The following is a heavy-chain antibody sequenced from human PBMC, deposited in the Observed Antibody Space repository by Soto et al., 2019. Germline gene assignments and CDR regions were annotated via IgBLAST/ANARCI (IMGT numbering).Heavy chain of an antibody. J-gene: IGHJ4*02. V-gene: IGHV1-46*02. CDR3: ARQGPWGTVIDY. CDR2: INPSGGST. CDR1: GYTLNDFY. Sequence: ASAKVSCKESGYTLNDFYMHWVRQAPGQGLEWMGRINPSGGSTSYAQKFQGRVTMTRDTSTSTVYMELSSLRSEDTAVYYCARQGPWGTVIDYWGQGTLVTVSS. D-gene: IGHD4-17*01.